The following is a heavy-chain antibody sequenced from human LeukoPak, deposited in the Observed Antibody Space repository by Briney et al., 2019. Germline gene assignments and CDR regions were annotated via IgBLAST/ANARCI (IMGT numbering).Heavy chain of an antibody. V-gene: IGHV4-61*02. D-gene: IGHD3-16*02. CDR2: IYTSGST. CDR1: GGSISSGSYY. Sequence: SQTLSLTCTVSGGSISSGSYYWSWIPQPAGKGLEWIGRIYTSGSTNYNPSLKSRVTISVDTSKNQFSLKLSSVTAADTAVYYCARGGDYVWGSYRYDYWGQGTLVTVSS. CDR3: ARGGDYVWGSYRYDY. J-gene: IGHJ4*02.